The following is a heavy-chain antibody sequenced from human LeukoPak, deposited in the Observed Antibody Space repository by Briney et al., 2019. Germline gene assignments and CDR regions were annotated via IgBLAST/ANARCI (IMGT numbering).Heavy chain of an antibody. V-gene: IGHV3-30*03. CDR3: AREIIWGTYRRLYYFDT. D-gene: IGHD3-16*02. CDR1: GFTFSSYG. CDR2: ISYDGSNI. Sequence: GGSLRLSCAASGFTFSSYGMHWVRQAPGKGLEWVAVISYDGSNINYAESVKGRFTISRDNSKNTLYLQMNSLRAEDTAVYFCAREIIWGTYRRLYYFDTWRQGTLVTVSS. J-gene: IGHJ4*02.